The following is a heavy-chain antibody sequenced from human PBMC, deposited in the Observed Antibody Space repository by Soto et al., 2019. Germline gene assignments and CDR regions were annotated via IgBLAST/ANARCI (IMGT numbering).Heavy chain of an antibody. V-gene: IGHV3-23*01. J-gene: IGHJ4*02. CDR3: AKPRYFDWLLFDY. CDR2: ISGSGGST. CDR1: GFTFSSYA. D-gene: IGHD3-9*01. Sequence: PGGSLRLSCAASGFTFSSYATSWVRQAPGKGLEWVSAISGSGGSTYYADSVKGRFTISRDNSRNTLYLQMNSLRAEDTAVYYCAKPRYFDWLLFDYWGQGTLVTVSS.